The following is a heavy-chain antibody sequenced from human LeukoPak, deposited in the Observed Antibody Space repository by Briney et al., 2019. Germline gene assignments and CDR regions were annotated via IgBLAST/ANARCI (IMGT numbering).Heavy chain of an antibody. V-gene: IGHV3-20*04. CDR2: INWNGGST. Sequence: GGSLRLSCAASGFTFDDYGMSWVRQAPGKGLEWVSGINWNGGSTGYADPLKGRFTISRDNAKNSLYLQMNSLRAEDTAVYYCARDGFVWTSGIDYGWFDFWGQGTLVTVSS. J-gene: IGHJ4*02. D-gene: IGHD4-17*01. CDR1: GFTFDDYG. CDR3: ARDGFVWTSGIDYGWFDF.